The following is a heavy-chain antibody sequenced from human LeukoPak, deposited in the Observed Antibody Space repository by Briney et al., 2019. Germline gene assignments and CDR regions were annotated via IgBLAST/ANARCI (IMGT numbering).Heavy chain of an antibody. Sequence: GGSLRLSCTASGFTFGDYAMSWVRQAPGKGLEWVGFIRSKTYGGTTEYAASVKGRFTISRDDSKSIAYLQMSSLKTEDTAVYYCTINSILTGYYPYYFDYWGQGTLVTVSS. CDR2: IRSKTYGGTT. CDR1: GFTFGDYA. V-gene: IGHV3-49*04. D-gene: IGHD3-9*01. J-gene: IGHJ4*02. CDR3: TINSILTGYYPYYFDY.